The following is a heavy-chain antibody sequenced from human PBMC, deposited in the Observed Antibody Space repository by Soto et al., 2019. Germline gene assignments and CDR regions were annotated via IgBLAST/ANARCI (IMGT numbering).Heavy chain of an antibody. V-gene: IGHV3-23*01. CDR1: GFTFINTG. J-gene: IGHJ4*02. D-gene: IGHD3-22*01. Sequence: EVQVLQSGGGLVPPGGSLRLSCAGSGFTFINTGMSWVRQAPGQGLEWVSAITGKGDTTYYAGSVKGRFTISRDNSKSTLYLQMNSRRAEDTAVYYCAKIDGYFDYWGQGALVTVSS. CDR2: ITGKGDTT. CDR3: AKIDGYFDY.